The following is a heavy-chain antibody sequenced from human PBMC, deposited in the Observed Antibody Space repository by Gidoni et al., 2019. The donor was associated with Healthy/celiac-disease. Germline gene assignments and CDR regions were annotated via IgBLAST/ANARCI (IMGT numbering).Heavy chain of an antibody. V-gene: IGHV4-59*01. CDR2: IHYSGST. Sequence: QVQLQASGPGLVKPSETLSLTCTVSGGCISSYYWSWIRQPPGKGLEWIGYIHYSGSTNYNPSLKSRVTISVDTSKNQFSLKLSSVTAADTAVYYCARGGEVDTAMVRAFDYWGQGTLVTVSS. D-gene: IGHD5-18*01. CDR3: ARGGEVDTAMVRAFDY. CDR1: GGCISSYY. J-gene: IGHJ4*02.